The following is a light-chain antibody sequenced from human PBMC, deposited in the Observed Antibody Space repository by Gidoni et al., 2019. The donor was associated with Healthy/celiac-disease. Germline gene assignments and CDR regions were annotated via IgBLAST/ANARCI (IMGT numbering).Light chain of an antibody. CDR3: QQYYSTPLFT. CDR2: WAS. CDR1: QRVFYSSYDKNY. J-gene: IGKJ3*01. V-gene: IGKV4-1*01. Sequence: DIVMIQSPDSLAVSPVERGTINCKSSQRVFYSSYDKNYVAWYHQKPGQPPKLLICWASTRESRVPYRFSGSGSGRAFTLTISSLQAEDVAVYYCQQYYSTPLFTFGPGTKVDIK.